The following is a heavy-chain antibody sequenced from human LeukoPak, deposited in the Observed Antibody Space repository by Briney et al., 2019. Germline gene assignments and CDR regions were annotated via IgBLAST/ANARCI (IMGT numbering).Heavy chain of an antibody. V-gene: IGHV3-48*03. CDR2: ISSSGSTI. D-gene: IGHD2-21*02. J-gene: IGHJ3*02. CDR1: GFTFSSYE. Sequence: PGGSLRLSCAASGFTFSSYEMNWVRQAPGKGLEWVSYISSSGSTIYYADSVKGRFTISRDNAKNSLYLQMNSLRAEDTAVYYCASYIPIVAVTAIRQSAFDIWGQGTMVTVSS. CDR3: ASYIPIVAVTAIRQSAFDI.